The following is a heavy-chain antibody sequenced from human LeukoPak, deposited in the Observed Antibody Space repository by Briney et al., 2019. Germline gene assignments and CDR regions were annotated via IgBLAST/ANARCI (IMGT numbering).Heavy chain of an antibody. Sequence: AAVTVSCKASGYTFTGYYMHWVRQAPGQGLEWMGWINPNSGGTNYAQKFQGRVTMTRDTSISTAYMELSRLRSDDTAVYYCARVSRRSEYGDYGTWGQGTLVTVSS. CDR2: INPNSGGT. CDR3: ARVSRRSEYGDYGT. J-gene: IGHJ5*02. D-gene: IGHD4-17*01. V-gene: IGHV1-2*02. CDR1: GYTFTGYY.